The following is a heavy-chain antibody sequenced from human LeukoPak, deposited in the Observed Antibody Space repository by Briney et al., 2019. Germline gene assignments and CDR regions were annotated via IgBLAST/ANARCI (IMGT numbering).Heavy chain of an antibody. J-gene: IGHJ4*02. CDR1: GFTFSSYG. CDR3: AKTYSGSYLVDY. D-gene: IGHD1-26*01. CDR2: ISYDGSNK. V-gene: IGHV3-30*18. Sequence: PGGSLRLSCAASGFTFSSYGMHWVRQAPGKGLEWVAVISYDGSNKYYADSVKGRFTISRDNSKNTLYLQMNSLRAEDTAVYYCAKTYSGSYLVDYWGQGTLVTVSS.